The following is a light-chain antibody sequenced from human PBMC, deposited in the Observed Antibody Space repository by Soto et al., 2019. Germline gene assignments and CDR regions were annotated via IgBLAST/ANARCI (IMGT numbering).Light chain of an antibody. V-gene: IGLV1-40*01. Sequence: QSVLTQPPSVSGAPGQSLTISCTGTSTNIGAGRDVHWYQQLPRTAPKLLIYGDNNRPSGVPDRFSGSRSGASGSLVITGLQTEDEADYYCQSYDSSLNAWVFGGGTKLTVL. CDR3: QSYDSSLNAWV. CDR1: STNIGAGRD. CDR2: GDN. J-gene: IGLJ3*02.